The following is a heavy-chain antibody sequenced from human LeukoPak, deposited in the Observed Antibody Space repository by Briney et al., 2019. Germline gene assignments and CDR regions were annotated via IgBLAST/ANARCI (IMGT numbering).Heavy chain of an antibody. V-gene: IGHV4-39*01. CDR1: GGSISSSSYY. Sequence: SETLSLTCTVSGGSISSSSYYWGWIRQPPGKGLEWIGSIYYSGSTYYNPSLKSRVTMSVDTSKNQFSLKLSSVTAADTAVYYCARGYSSSWYPVHYYYYMDVWGKGTTVTISS. CDR3: ARGYSSSWYPVHYYYYMDV. J-gene: IGHJ6*03. CDR2: IYYSGST. D-gene: IGHD6-13*01.